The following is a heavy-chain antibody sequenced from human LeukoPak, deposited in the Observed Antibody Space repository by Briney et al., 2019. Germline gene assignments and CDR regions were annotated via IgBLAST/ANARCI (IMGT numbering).Heavy chain of an antibody. CDR2: ISSSSAYI. Sequence: GGSLRPSGEASGFSLTNYGMDWVGQAPGKGLEWVSSISSSSAYIYYADSVRGRFTISRDNAKNSLYLQMNSLRAEDTAVYYCARELSSSGYYFDSWGQGNLVTVSS. D-gene: IGHD5-18*01. V-gene: IGHV3-21*01. J-gene: IGHJ4*02. CDR1: GFSLTNYG. CDR3: ARELSSSGYYFDS.